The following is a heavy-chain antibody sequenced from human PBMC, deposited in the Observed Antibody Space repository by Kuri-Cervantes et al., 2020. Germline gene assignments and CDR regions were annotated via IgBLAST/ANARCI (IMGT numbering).Heavy chain of an antibody. CDR2: INPSGGST. V-gene: IGHV1-46*01. CDR3: AREIVEYSSSPGVYYYGMDV. Sequence: ASVKVSCKASGYTFTSYYMHWVRQAPGQGLEWMGIINPSGGSTSYAQKFQGRVTMTRDTSTSTVYMELSSLRSEDTAVYYCAREIVEYSSSPGVYYYGMDVWGQGTTGTGSS. J-gene: IGHJ6*02. CDR1: GYTFTSYY. D-gene: IGHD6-6*01.